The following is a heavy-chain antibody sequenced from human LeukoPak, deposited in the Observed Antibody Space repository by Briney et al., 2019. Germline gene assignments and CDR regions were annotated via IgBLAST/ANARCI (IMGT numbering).Heavy chain of an antibody. CDR2: IKQDGSEK. Sequence: PGGSLRLSCAASGFTFSSYWMSWVRQAPGKGLEWMANIKQDGSEKYYVDSVKGRFTISRDNAKNSLYLQMNSLRAEDTAVYYCAKSRGSYYDGNFDYWGQGALVTVSS. CDR1: GFTFSSYW. V-gene: IGHV3-7*01. CDR3: AKSRGSYYDGNFDY. J-gene: IGHJ4*02. D-gene: IGHD1-26*01.